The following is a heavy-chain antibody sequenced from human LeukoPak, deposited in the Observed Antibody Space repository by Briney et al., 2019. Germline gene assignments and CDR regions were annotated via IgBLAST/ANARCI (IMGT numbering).Heavy chain of an antibody. Sequence: GGSLRLSCAASGFTFSSYAMSWVRQAPGKGLEWVSAISGSGGSTSYAQKFQGRVTMTRDTSTSTVYMELSSLRSEDTAVYYCARERLQGLDYWGQGTLVTVSS. CDR1: GFTFSSYA. J-gene: IGHJ4*02. CDR2: ISGSGGST. V-gene: IGHV3-23*01. D-gene: IGHD4-11*01. CDR3: ARERLQGLDY.